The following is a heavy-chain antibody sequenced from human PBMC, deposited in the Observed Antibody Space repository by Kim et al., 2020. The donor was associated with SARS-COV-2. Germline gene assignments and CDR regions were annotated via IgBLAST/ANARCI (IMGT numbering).Heavy chain of an antibody. J-gene: IGHJ1*01. V-gene: IGHV3-53*01. CDR1: GFTVSNSY. CDR3: AKWENGFD. D-gene: IGHD1-26*01. CDR2: LYPGGGT. Sequence: GGSLRLSCAASGFTVSNSYMNWVRQAPGKGLEWVSILYPGGGTSYSDSVKDRFTVSSDKTNNTLSLQLDSLRGEDAAVYYCAKWENGFDWGQGTLVSVSS.